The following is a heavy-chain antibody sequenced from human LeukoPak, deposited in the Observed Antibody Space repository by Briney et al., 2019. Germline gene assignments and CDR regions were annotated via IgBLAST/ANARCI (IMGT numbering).Heavy chain of an antibody. CDR2: ISAYNGNT. CDR3: ARDWNDVPFDY. J-gene: IGHJ4*02. V-gene: IGHV1-18*01. D-gene: IGHD1-1*01. CDR1: GYTFTSYG. Sequence: ATVKASCKASGYTFTSYGISWVRQAPGQGLEWMGWISAYNGNTNYAQKLQGRVTMTTDTSTSTAYMELRSLRSDDTAVYYCARDWNDVPFDYWGQGTLVTVSS.